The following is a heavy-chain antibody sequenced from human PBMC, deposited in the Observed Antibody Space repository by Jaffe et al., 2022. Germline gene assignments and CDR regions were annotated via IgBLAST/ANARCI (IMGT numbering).Heavy chain of an antibody. V-gene: IGHV5-51*03. D-gene: IGHD2-15*01. J-gene: IGHJ3*02. CDR3: ARLGGVVVVAAATHDAFDI. CDR2: IYPGDSDT. Sequence: EVQLVQSGAEVKKPGESLKISCKGSGYSFTSYWIGWVRQMPGKGLEWMGIIYPGDSDTRYSPSFQGQVTISADKSISTAYLQWSSLKASDTAMYYCARLGGVVVVAAATHDAFDIWGQGTMVTVSS. CDR1: GYSFTSYW.